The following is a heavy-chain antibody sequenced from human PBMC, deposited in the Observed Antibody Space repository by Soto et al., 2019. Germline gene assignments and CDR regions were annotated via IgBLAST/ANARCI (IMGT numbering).Heavy chain of an antibody. CDR1: GFIFNAYA. D-gene: IGHD4-4*01. V-gene: IGHV3-23*01. CDR3: ARVASDYINSADH. Sequence: EVQLLESGGGLVQPGGSLRFSCAASGFIFNAYARTWVRQAPGTGLEWVSAIGGSGGNTYYAASVKGRFTISRDNSKDTEDLEMNRLRVDDTAVYFCARVASDYINSADHWGQGILVTVSS. CDR2: IGGSGGNT. J-gene: IGHJ4*02.